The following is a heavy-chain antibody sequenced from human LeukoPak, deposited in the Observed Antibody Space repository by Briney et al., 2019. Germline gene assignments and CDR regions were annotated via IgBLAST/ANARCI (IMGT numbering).Heavy chain of an antibody. V-gene: IGHV1-2*02. J-gene: IGHJ3*02. CDR3: ARPLYDILTGYYHDAFDI. Sequence: ASVKVPCKASGYTFTNYYMHWVRQAPGQGLEWMGWINPNSGGTNYAQKFQGRVTMTRDTSISTAYMELSRLRSDDTAVYYCARPLYDILTGYYHDAFDIWGQGTMVTVSS. CDR1: GYTFTNYY. D-gene: IGHD3-9*01. CDR2: INPNSGGT.